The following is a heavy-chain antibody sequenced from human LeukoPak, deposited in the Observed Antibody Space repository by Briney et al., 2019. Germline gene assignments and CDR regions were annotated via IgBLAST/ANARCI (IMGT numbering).Heavy chain of an antibody. Sequence: ASVKVSCKVSGYTLTELSIHWVRQAPGKGLEWMGYFDPEDAETIYAQKFQGRVTMTEDTSTDTAYMDLSSLRSEDTAVYYCATAVFGATFDYWGQGTLATVSS. V-gene: IGHV1-24*01. J-gene: IGHJ4*02. CDR1: GYTLTELS. D-gene: IGHD3-10*02. CDR2: FDPEDAET. CDR3: ATAVFGATFDY.